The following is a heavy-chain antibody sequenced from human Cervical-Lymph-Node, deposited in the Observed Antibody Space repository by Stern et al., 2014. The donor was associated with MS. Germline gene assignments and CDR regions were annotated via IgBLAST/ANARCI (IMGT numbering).Heavy chain of an antibody. J-gene: IGHJ4*02. CDR2: SNRDGSTT. D-gene: IGHD3-22*01. CDR1: GFTFSNSW. V-gene: IGHV3-74*02. CDR3: ATGRDSSGYF. Sequence: EVQLVESGGGLVQPGGSLRLSCAASGFTFSNSWLHWVRQAPGKGLVWVSRSNRDGSTTTYADSVKGRFTISRDNAKNTLYLQMSSLRAEDTAVYYCATGRDSSGYFWGQGTLVTVSS.